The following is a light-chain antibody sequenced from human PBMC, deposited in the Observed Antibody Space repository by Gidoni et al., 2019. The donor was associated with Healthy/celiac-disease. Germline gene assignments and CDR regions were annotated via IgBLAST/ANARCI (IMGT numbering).Light chain of an antibody. CDR1: QSVSSSY. CDR3: QQYGSSPRA. J-gene: IGKJ1*01. V-gene: IGKV3-20*01. CDR2: GAS. Sequence: EIVFTQSPGTLSLSPGERATLPCRASQSVSSSYLAWYQQKPGQAPRLLIYGASSRATGIPDRFSGSGSGTDFTLTISRLETEDFAVYYCQQYGSSPRAFGQXTKVEIK.